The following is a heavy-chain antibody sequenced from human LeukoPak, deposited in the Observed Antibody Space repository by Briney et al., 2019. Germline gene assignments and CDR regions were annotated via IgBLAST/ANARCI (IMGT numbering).Heavy chain of an antibody. D-gene: IGHD6-13*01. Sequence: GGSLRLSCAASGFTFSSYSMNWVRQAPGQGLEWVSSISSGSTYIYYADSVKGRFTISRDNAKNSLYLQMNGLRAEDTAVYYCARGIAIGAAGTEDYWGQGTLVTVSS. CDR2: ISSGSTYI. V-gene: IGHV3-21*01. CDR1: GFTFSSYS. J-gene: IGHJ4*02. CDR3: ARGIAIGAAGTEDY.